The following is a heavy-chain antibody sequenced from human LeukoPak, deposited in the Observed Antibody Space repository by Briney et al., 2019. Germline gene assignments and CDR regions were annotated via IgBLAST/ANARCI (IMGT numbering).Heavy chain of an antibody. V-gene: IGHV1-24*01. J-gene: IGHJ4*02. D-gene: IGHD5-18*01. CDR3: ATADADTAMVSRLLDY. Sequence: GASVKVSCKVSGYTLTELSMHWVRQAPGKGLEGMGGFDPEDGETIYAQKFQGRVTMTEDTSTDTAYMELSSLRSEDTAVYYCATADADTAMVSRLLDYWGQGTLVTVSS. CDR2: FDPEDGET. CDR1: GYTLTELS.